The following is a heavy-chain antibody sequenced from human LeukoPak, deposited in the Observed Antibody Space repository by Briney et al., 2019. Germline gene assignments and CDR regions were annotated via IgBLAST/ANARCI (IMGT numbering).Heavy chain of an antibody. Sequence: SETLSLTCAVYGGSFSGYYWSWIRQPPGKGLEWIREINHSGSTNYNPSLKSRVTISVDTSKNQFSLKLSSVTAADTAVYYCARRGYCSSTSCLPRRAFDIWGQGTMVTVSS. J-gene: IGHJ3*02. CDR1: GGSFSGYY. CDR2: INHSGST. D-gene: IGHD2-2*01. V-gene: IGHV4-34*01. CDR3: ARRGYCSSTSCLPRRAFDI.